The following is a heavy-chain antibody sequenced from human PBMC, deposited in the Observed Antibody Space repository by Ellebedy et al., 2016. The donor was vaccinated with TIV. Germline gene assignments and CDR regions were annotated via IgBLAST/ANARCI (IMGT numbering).Heavy chain of an antibody. Sequence: GESLKISCKASGYSFTNYWITWVRQMPGKGLEWMGKIDPSDSQITYSPSFQGQVTISVDKSISTAYMQWSSLKASDTAMYYCARQDDNYDWSDPWGQGTLVTVSS. V-gene: IGHV5-10-1*04. CDR2: IDPSDSQI. CDR1: GYSFTNYW. D-gene: IGHD4-11*01. CDR3: ARQDDNYDWSDP. J-gene: IGHJ5*02.